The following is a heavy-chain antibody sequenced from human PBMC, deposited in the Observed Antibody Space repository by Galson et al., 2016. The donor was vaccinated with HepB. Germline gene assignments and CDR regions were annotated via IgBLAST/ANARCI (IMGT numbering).Heavy chain of an antibody. CDR2: IKQDGSEK. D-gene: IGHD3-10*01. CDR1: GFTFSSYW. CDR3: ARVSGSGSFSSYYYGMDV. Sequence: SLRLSCAASGFTFSSYWMSWVRQAPGKGLEWVANIKQDGSEKYYVDSVKGRFAISRDNSNNTLYLQMNSLRAEDTAVYYCARVSGSGSFSSYYYGMDVWGHGTTIIVSS. J-gene: IGHJ6*02. V-gene: IGHV3-7*01.